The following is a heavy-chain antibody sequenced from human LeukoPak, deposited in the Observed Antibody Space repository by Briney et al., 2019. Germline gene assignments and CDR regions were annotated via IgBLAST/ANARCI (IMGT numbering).Heavy chain of an antibody. Sequence: GASVKVSCKASGFTSTGYYMHWVRQAPGQGLEWMGWINPNSGGTNYAQKFQGRVTMTRDTSISTAYMELSRLRSDDTAVYYCARDHCGGDCYNDYWGQGTLVTVSS. J-gene: IGHJ4*02. CDR2: INPNSGGT. CDR1: GFTSTGYY. D-gene: IGHD2-21*01. V-gene: IGHV1-2*02. CDR3: ARDHCGGDCYNDY.